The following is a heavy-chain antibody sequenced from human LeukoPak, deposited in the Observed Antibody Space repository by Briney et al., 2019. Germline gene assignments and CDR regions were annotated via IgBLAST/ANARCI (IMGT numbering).Heavy chain of an antibody. V-gene: IGHV3-23*01. CDR1: GFTFSSYS. CDR2: VNGDRT. CDR3: AKEVHDSSGYTADY. D-gene: IGHD3-22*01. J-gene: IGHJ4*01. Sequence: GGSLRLSCAASGFTFSSYSMNWVRQAPGKGLEWVSAVNGDRTFYADSVKGRFTISRDNSKNTLYLQMNSLRAEDTAVYYCAKEVHDSSGYTADYWGQGTLVTVSS.